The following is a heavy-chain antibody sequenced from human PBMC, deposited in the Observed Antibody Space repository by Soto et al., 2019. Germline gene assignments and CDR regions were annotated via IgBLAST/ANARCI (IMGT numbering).Heavy chain of an antibody. CDR1: GFMFSDHA. D-gene: IGHD3-3*01. CDR2: IDESGGTT. J-gene: IGHJ6*02. CDR3: ARDRSLNFAVPPYGMDV. Sequence: GGSLRLSCVVSGFMFSDHAMNWVRQTPGKGPEWISRIDESGGTTSYADSVKGRFTISRDNTRDSLYLHMSNLRAEDTAIYYCARDRSLNFAVPPYGMDVWGPGTTVTVSS. V-gene: IGHV3-48*03.